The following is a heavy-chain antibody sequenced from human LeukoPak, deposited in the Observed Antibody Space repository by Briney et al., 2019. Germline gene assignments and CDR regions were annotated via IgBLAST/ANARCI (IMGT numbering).Heavy chain of an antibody. Sequence: PRGSLRLSCAASGFTFSDYAMTWVRQAPGKGLEWVSSITGSGGGSYYADSVKGRFTISRDNSKDTLYLHINTLGAEDTAIYYCAKERRNNAVAGTDYWGQGTLVTVSS. V-gene: IGHV3-23*01. D-gene: IGHD6-19*01. J-gene: IGHJ4*02. CDR3: AKERRNNAVAGTDY. CDR1: GFTFSDYA. CDR2: ITGSGGGS.